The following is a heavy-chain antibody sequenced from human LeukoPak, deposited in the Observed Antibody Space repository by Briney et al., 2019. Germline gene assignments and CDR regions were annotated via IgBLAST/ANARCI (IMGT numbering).Heavy chain of an antibody. D-gene: IGHD3-16*01. Sequence: ASVKVSCKASGYTFTGYYMHWVRQAPGQGLEWMGRINPNSGGTNYAQKFQGRVTMTRDTSISTAYMELSRLRSDDTAVYYCARDWFGGSYDYVWGSYTLGNWGQGTLVTVSS. CDR2: INPNSGGT. J-gene: IGHJ4*02. CDR1: GYTFTGYY. V-gene: IGHV1-2*06. CDR3: ARDWFGGSYDYVWGSYTLGN.